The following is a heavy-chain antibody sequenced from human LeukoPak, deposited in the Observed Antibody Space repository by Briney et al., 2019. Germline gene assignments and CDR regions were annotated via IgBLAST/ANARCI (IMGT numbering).Heavy chain of an antibody. CDR1: GFAFSGSA. D-gene: IGHD2-2*01. V-gene: IGHV3-73*01. J-gene: IGHJ4*02. CDR2: IRDKANSYAT. CDR3: TRWDCTTTGCYPFYY. Sequence: GGSLRLSCAASGFAFSGSAIHWVRQASGKGLEWVGRIRDKANSYATAYIASVKGRFTISRDDSKNTAYLQMSSLKTEDTAVYYCTRWDCTTTGCYPFYYWGQGTLVTVSS.